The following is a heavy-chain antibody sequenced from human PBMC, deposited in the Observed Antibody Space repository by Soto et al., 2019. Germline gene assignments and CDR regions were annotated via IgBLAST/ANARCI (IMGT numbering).Heavy chain of an antibody. Sequence: PSVKVSCKTSGYIFTNYGVAWVRQAPGQGLELVAWISGYNGYPKHTQKFQGRVTVTTDTTTRTGYMELRNLRSDDTAVYYCARASAGALYDFWGQGTRVTVSS. V-gene: IGHV1-18*01. D-gene: IGHD6-13*01. CDR1: GYIFTNYG. CDR2: ISGYNGYP. J-gene: IGHJ4*02. CDR3: ARASAGALYDF.